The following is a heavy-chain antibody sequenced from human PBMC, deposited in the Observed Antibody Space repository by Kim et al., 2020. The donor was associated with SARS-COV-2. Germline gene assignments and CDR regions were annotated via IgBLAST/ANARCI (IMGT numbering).Heavy chain of an antibody. Sequence: SVKVSCKASGGTFSSYAISWVRQAPGQGLEWMGRIIPILGIANYAQKFQGRVTITADKSTSTAYMELSSLRSEDTAVYYCARVPFRGPRGVIITYGYYGMDVWGQGTTVTVSS. CDR3: ARVPFRGPRGVIITYGYYGMDV. V-gene: IGHV1-69*04. CDR1: GGTFSSYA. D-gene: IGHD3-10*01. J-gene: IGHJ6*02. CDR2: IIPILGIA.